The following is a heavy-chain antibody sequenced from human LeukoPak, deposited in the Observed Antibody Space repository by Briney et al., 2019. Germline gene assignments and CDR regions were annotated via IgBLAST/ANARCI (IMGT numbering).Heavy chain of an antibody. J-gene: IGHJ5*02. D-gene: IGHD2-2*02. CDR1: GGSISSGGYY. Sequence: SETLSFTCTVSGGSISSGGYYWSWIRQHPGKGLEWIGYIYYSGSTYYNPSLKSRVTISVDTSKNQFSLKLSSVTAADTAVYYCARGLEDIVVVPAAIGWFDPWGQGTLVTVSS. V-gene: IGHV4-31*03. CDR2: IYYSGST. CDR3: ARGLEDIVVVPAAIGWFDP.